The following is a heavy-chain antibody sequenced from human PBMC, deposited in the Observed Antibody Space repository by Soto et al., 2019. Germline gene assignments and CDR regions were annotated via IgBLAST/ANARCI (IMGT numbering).Heavy chain of an antibody. J-gene: IGHJ4*02. CDR2: IYHSGDT. D-gene: IGHD3-22*01. Sequence: SETLSLTCSVSGDSMSSGAYYWSWIRQHPGKGLEWIAYIYHSGDTHYNPSLRSRITISVDTSKNQFSLKLTSVTDADTDVYYCASTYSGYLDNWGQGTLVTVYS. CDR1: GDSMSSGAYY. V-gene: IGHV4-31*03. CDR3: ASTYSGYLDN.